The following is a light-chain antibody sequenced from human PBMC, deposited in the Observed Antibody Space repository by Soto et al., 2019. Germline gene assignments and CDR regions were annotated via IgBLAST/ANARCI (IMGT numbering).Light chain of an antibody. CDR2: GAA. Sequence: DIVMTPSLATLSVSPGERATLSCRASQSVSSNLAWYQQKSGQPPSLLIYGAASKATGGPARFIVSGSWTKVTLTTISRLSDEYAAYYYHQYNNQPPLTFGGGTKVDIK. V-gene: IGKV3-15*01. J-gene: IGKJ4*01. CDR3: HQYNNQPPLT. CDR1: QSVSSN.